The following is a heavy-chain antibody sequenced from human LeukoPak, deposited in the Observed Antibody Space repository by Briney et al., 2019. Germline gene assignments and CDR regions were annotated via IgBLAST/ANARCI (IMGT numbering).Heavy chain of an antibody. CDR3: ASSSIAARRLYY. V-gene: IGHV3-30*02. CDR1: GFTFSSYG. D-gene: IGHD6-6*01. Sequence: GGSLRLSCAASGFTFSSYGMHWVRQAPGKGLEWVAFIRYDGSNKYYADSVKGRFTISRDNSKNTLCLQMNSLRAEDTAVYYCASSSIAARRLYYWGQGTLVTVSS. J-gene: IGHJ4*02. CDR2: IRYDGSNK.